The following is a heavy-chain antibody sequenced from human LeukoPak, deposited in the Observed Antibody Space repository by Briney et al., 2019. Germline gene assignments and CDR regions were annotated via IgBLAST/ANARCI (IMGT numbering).Heavy chain of an antibody. Sequence: ASVKVSCKASGYTFTSYGISWVRQAPGQGLEWMGIINPSGGSTSYAQKFQGRVTMTRDTSTSTVYMELSSLRSEDTAVYYCARTNRITIFGVVIGYWGQGTLVTVSS. CDR3: ARTNRITIFGVVIGY. D-gene: IGHD3-3*01. CDR1: GYTFTSYG. J-gene: IGHJ4*02. CDR2: INPSGGST. V-gene: IGHV1-46*01.